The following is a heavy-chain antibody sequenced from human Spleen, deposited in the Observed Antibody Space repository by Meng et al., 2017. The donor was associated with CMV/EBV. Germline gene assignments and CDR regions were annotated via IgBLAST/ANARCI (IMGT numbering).Heavy chain of an antibody. Sequence: SCAASGFTFSSYGMHWVRQAPGKGLEWVAVIWYDGSNKYYADSVKGRFTISRDNSKNTLYLQMNSLRAEDTAVYYCARGPGNSHFDYWGQGTLVTVSS. CDR3: ARGPGNSHFDY. J-gene: IGHJ4*02. D-gene: IGHD4-23*01. CDR1: GFTFSSYG. V-gene: IGHV3-33*01. CDR2: IWYDGSNK.